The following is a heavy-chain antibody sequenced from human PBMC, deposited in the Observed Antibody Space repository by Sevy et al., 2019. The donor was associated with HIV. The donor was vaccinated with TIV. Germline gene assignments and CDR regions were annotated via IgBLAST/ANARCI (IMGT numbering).Heavy chain of an antibody. CDR1: GFDFRTYP. J-gene: IGHJ4*01. CDR3: VRDYAVAFDH. D-gene: IGHD4-17*01. V-gene: IGHV3-21*01. Sequence: GGSLRLSCVASGFDFRTYPMNWVRQAPGKGLEWISNIRAENSGTNYADSVKGRFTVSTDNAQNSLYWQMNSLRVEDSAVDYCVRDYAVAFDHWGHGVLVTVSS. CDR2: IRAENSGT.